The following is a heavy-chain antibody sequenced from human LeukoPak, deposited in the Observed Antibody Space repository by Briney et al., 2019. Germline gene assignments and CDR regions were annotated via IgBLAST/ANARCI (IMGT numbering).Heavy chain of an antibody. CDR2: IYYSGST. Sequence: SETLSLTCTVSGGSISCSSYYWGWIRQPPGKGLEWIGSIYYSGSTYYNPSLKSRVTISVDTSKNQFSLKLSSVTAADTAVYYCARHDCGGDCYPHYYYYYYMDVWGKGTTVTVSS. V-gene: IGHV4-39*01. CDR3: ARHDCGGDCYPHYYYYYYMDV. J-gene: IGHJ6*03. D-gene: IGHD2-21*01. CDR1: GGSISCSSYY.